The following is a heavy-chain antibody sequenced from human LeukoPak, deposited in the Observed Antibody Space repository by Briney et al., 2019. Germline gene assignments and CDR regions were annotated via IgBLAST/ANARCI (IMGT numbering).Heavy chain of an antibody. CDR2: IIPIFGTA. V-gene: IGHV1-69*13. CDR1: GGTFSSYA. Sequence: SVKVSCKASGGTFSSYAISWVRQAPGQGLEWMGGIIPIFGTANYAQKFQGRVTITADESTSTAYMELSSLRSEDTAVYYCARNPHHYYDSSGYWDYYGMDVWGQGTTVTVSS. CDR3: ARNPHHYYDSSGYWDYYGMDV. J-gene: IGHJ6*02. D-gene: IGHD3-22*01.